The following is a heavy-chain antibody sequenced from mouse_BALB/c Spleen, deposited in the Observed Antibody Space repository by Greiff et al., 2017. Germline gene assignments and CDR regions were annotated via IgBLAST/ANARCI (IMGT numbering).Heavy chain of an antibody. Sequence: EVQRVESGPELMKPGASVKISCKASGYSFTSYYMHWVKQSHGKSLEWIGYIDPFNGGTSYNQKFKGKATLTVDKSSSTAYMHLSSLTSEDSAVYYCARGYYGSSYYFDYWGQGTTLTVSS. CDR2: IDPFNGGT. V-gene: IGHV1S135*01. CDR3: ARGYYGSSYYFDY. D-gene: IGHD1-1*01. CDR1: GYSFTSYY. J-gene: IGHJ2*01.